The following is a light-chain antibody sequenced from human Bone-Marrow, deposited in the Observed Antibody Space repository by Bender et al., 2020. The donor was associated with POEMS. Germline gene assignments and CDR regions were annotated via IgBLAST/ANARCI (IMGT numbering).Light chain of an antibody. V-gene: IGLV2-14*02. CDR2: EVT. J-gene: IGLJ1*01. CDR1: SSDVGNYAL. CDR3: QVWDSSLFYV. Sequence: QSALTQPASVSGFPGQSITISCTGTSSDVGNYALVSWYQQHPGKVPKLMIYEVTKRPSGVSNRFAGSNSGNTATLAISRVEAGDEADYYCQVWDSSLFYVFGTGTKVTVL.